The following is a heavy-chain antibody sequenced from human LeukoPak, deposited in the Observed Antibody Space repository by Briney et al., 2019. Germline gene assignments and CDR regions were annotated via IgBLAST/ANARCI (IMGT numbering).Heavy chain of an antibody. D-gene: IGHD6-19*01. CDR2: VSAYNGNT. J-gene: IGHJ4*02. CDR3: ARVSQYRASSGWYYFDY. Sequence: ASVTLSCKASGYTFSSYGICWGRQAPGQGLEWMGWVSAYNGNTDYAQNLRGRLIMTTDTSTSTAYMELRSLRSDDTAVYYCARVSQYRASSGWYYFDYWGQGTLVTVSS. V-gene: IGHV1-18*01. CDR1: GYTFSSYG.